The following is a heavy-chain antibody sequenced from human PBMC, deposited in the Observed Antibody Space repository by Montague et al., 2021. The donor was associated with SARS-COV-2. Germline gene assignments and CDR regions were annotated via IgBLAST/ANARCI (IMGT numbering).Heavy chain of an antibody. V-gene: IGHV4-39*01. CDR2: IYYSGST. D-gene: IGHD4-11*01. CDR1: GGSISSSSYY. J-gene: IGHJ6*02. Sequence: SETLSLTCTVSGGSISSSSYYWVWIRQPPGKGREWIGSIYYSGSTYYNPSLKIRVTISVYTSKNQFSLKLSSVTAADTALYYCARHASYDYSKDLYYYYYDSMDVWGQGTTVTVSS. CDR3: ARHASYDYSKDLYYYYYDSMDV.